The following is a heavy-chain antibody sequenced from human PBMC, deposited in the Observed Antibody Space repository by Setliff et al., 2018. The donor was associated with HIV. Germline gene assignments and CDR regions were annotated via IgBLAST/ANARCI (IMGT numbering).Heavy chain of an antibody. Sequence: PSETLSLTCAVSGYSISGSYYWAWIRQPPGKGLEWIANIYLSGSTNYNPSLKGRVTISVDTSKNQFSLNLSSVTAADTAFYYCATFSPRDAFDIWGQGTMVTVSS. J-gene: IGHJ3*02. CDR2: IYLSGST. CDR1: GYSISGSYY. D-gene: IGHD3-16*01. V-gene: IGHV4-38-2*01. CDR3: ATFSPRDAFDI.